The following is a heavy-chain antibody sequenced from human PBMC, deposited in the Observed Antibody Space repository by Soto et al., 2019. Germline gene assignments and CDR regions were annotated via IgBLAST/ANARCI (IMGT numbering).Heavy chain of an antibody. CDR3: ANTEKHVSGFDY. CDR1: GFTFSSYA. CDR2: ISGSGGST. V-gene: IGHV3-23*01. J-gene: IGHJ4*02. D-gene: IGHD2-15*01. Sequence: PGGSLRLSCAASGFTFSSYAMSWVRQAPGKGLEWVSAISGSGGSTYYADSVKGRFTVSRDNSKNTLYLQMNSLRAEDTAVYYCANTEKHVSGFDYWGQGTLVTVSS.